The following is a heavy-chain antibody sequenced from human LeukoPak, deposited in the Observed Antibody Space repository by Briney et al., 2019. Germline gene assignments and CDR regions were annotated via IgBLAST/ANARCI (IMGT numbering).Heavy chain of an antibody. D-gene: IGHD3-16*01. CDR1: GFILSNYG. CDR3: AREQYSYYMDV. J-gene: IGHJ6*03. Sequence: GGSLRLSCAASGFILSNYGMHWVRQTPGKGLEWVALLRFDECYADSVKGRFTISRDISKSTVYLQMKRLTVEDTAMYYCAREQYSYYMDVWGKGTTVTVSS. CDR2: LRFDE. V-gene: IGHV3-30*02.